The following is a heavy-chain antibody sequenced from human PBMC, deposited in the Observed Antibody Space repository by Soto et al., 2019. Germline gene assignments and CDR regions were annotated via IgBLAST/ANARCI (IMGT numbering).Heavy chain of an antibody. J-gene: IGHJ3*02. CDR1: GGSISSYY. CDR3: ARGGYYYDSSGYYAFDI. CDR2: IYYSGST. Sequence: SETLSLTCAVSGGSISSYYWSWIRQPPGKGLEWIGYIYYSGSTSYNPSLKSRVTISVDTSKNQFSLKLSSVTAADTAVYYCARGGYYYDSSGYYAFDIWGQGTMVTVSS. D-gene: IGHD3-22*01. V-gene: IGHV4-59*01.